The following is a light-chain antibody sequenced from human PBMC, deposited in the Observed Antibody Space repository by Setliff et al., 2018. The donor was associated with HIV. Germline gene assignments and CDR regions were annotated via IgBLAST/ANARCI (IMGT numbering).Light chain of an antibody. Sequence: QSALTQPASLSGSPEQSITIPCTGNSTDSGDYNFISWFQQHPGQAPKLLVYDVSDRPSGISDRFSGSKSGNTASLTISGLQADDEANYYCSSYTPSDARRVFGGGTKVTVL. CDR3: SSYTPSDARRV. V-gene: IGLV2-14*01. J-gene: IGLJ3*02. CDR1: STDSGDYNF. CDR2: DVS.